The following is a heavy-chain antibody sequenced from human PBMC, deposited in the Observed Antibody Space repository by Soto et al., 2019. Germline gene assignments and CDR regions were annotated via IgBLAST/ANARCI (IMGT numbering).Heavy chain of an antibody. CDR1: GYTFTSYG. CDR2: ISAYNGDT. CDR3: ARDRSSMITFGAVTVLDY. Sequence: ASVKVSCKASGYTFTSYGISWVRQAPGQGLEWMGWISAYNGDTNHAQRLQGRVTMTTDTSTSTVNMELRSLRSDDTAVYYCARDRSSMITFGAVTVLDYWGQGTLVTVAS. J-gene: IGHJ4*02. D-gene: IGHD3-16*02. V-gene: IGHV1-18*01.